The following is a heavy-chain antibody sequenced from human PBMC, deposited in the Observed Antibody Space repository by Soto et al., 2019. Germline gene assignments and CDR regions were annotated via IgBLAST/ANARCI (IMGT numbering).Heavy chain of an antibody. J-gene: IGHJ6*02. CDR1: GGTFSSYA. CDR3: ARVGNKVVAAVPFEYYYGMDV. CDR2: ITPIFGTA. Sequence: ASVKVSCKASGGTFSSYAISWVRQAPGQGLEWMGGITPIFGTANYAQKFQGRVTITADESTSTAYMELSSLRSEDTAVYYCARVGNKVVAAVPFEYYYGMDVWGQGTTVTVSS. V-gene: IGHV1-69*13. D-gene: IGHD2-15*01.